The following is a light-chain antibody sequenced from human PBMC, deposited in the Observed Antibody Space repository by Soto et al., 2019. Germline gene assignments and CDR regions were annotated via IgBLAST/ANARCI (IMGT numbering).Light chain of an antibody. CDR2: AAP. Sequence: DIQMTQSPSSLSASVGDSVTITCRASQSISSYLNWYQQKPGKAPKLLIDAAPSLQSVVPSRFSGSGSGTDFTLTISSLQPEDFATYYCQQSYSTPWTFGQGTKVDIK. CDR3: QQSYSTPWT. V-gene: IGKV1-39*01. J-gene: IGKJ1*01. CDR1: QSISSY.